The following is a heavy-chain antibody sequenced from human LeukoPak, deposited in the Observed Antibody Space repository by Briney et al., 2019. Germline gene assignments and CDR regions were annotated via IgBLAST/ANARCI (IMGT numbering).Heavy chain of an antibody. J-gene: IGHJ6*02. CDR1: GGSFSNYY. Sequence: PSETLSLSCAVDGGSFSNYYWSWIRQPPGKGLEWIGEINRNGSTNYNPSLKSRLTISIDTSKKQFSLRLNSVTAADTAVYYCARGLHIVVVTAYYYGMDVWGQGTTVTVSS. D-gene: IGHD2-21*02. CDR3: ARGLHIVVVTAYYYGMDV. CDR2: INRNGST. V-gene: IGHV4-34*01.